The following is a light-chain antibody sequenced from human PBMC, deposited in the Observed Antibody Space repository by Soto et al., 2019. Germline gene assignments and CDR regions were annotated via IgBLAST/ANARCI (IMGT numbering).Light chain of an antibody. CDR2: PAS. V-gene: IGKV1D-12*01. CDR1: QAISTW. CDR3: QHANSSPRT. Sequence: DIQMTQSPSSVSASVGDRVTITCRASQAISTWLAWYQQKPGKAPKLLIYPASNLQTGVPSRFSNSATGRELTHTISSLQPDDFPTDYCQHANSSPRTLAQGTKVEL. J-gene: IGKJ1*01.